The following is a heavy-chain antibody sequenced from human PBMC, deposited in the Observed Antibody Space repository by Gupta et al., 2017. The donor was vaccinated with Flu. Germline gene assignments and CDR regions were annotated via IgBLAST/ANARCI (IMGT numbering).Heavy chain of an antibody. J-gene: IGHJ1*01. Sequence: EVQLVESGGGLVQPGGSLRLSCAASGFTFSSYSMNWVRQAPGKGLEWVSYISSSSSTIYYADSVKGRFTISRDNAKNSLYLQMNSLRDEDTAVYYCARSGRCSSGSCYYEYFQHWGQGTLVTVSS. D-gene: IGHD2-15*01. CDR2: ISSSSSTI. V-gene: IGHV3-48*02. CDR3: ARSGRCSSGSCYYEYFQH. CDR1: GFTFSSYS.